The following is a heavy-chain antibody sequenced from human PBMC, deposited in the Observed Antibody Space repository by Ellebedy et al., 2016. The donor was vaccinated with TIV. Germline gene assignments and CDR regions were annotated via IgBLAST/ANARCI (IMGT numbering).Heavy chain of an antibody. Sequence: GESLKISXESSGYTFPNYFIGWVRQMPGKGLEWMGVINTGDSDIRYSPSFQGQVTISTDKPISTAYLQWSSLKASDTAMYYCARHVGRDGYGVDVWGQGTTVTVSS. D-gene: IGHD5-24*01. CDR2: INTGDSDI. V-gene: IGHV5-51*01. J-gene: IGHJ6*01. CDR1: GYTFPNYF. CDR3: ARHVGRDGYGVDV.